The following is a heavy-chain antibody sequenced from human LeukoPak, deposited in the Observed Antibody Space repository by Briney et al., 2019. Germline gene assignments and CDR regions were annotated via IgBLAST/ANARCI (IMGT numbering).Heavy chain of an antibody. J-gene: IGHJ4*02. V-gene: IGHV3-21*01. CDR3: SRDLSLGAPHGFDY. CDR2: ISSGSDYI. D-gene: IGHD1-26*01. CDR1: GFTFRRYS. Sequence: PGGSLRLSCTASGFTFRRYSFNWVRQAPGKGLEWVSYISSGSDYIYYADSVWGRFTISRDNAESSLYLQMNSLRAEDTAVYYCSRDLSLGAPHGFDYWGQGTLVTVSS.